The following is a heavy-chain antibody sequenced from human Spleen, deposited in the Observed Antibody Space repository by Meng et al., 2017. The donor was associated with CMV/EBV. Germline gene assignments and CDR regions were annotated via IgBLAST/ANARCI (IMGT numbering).Heavy chain of an antibody. V-gene: IGHV3-74*01. J-gene: IGHJ4*02. Sequence: GGSLRLSCPASGFTSSSHWMHWVRQAPGKWLVWVSRINSEGSSTSNADSVRGRFTIARDNAKNTLYLQMNSLRADATAVYYCARDLDYYSNYLTDDWGQGTLVTVSS. CDR3: ARDLDYYSNYLTDD. D-gene: IGHD4-11*01. CDR1: GFTSSSHW. CDR2: INSEGSST.